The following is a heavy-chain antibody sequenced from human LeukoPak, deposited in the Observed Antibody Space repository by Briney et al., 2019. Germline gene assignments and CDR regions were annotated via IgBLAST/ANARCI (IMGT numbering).Heavy chain of an antibody. V-gene: IGHV4-59*08. J-gene: IGHJ6*02. CDR2: IYYSGST. Sequence: SETLSLTCTVSGGSISSYYWSWIRQPPGKGLEWIGYIYYSGSTNYNPSLKSRVTISVDTSKNQFSLKLSSVTAADTAVYYCARHEQDYDTLTGWLYYGMDVWGQGTTVTVSS. D-gene: IGHD3-9*01. CDR1: GGSISSYY. CDR3: ARHEQDYDTLTGWLYYGMDV.